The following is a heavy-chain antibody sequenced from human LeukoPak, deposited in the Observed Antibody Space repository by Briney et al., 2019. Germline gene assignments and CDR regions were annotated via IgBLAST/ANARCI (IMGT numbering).Heavy chain of an antibody. CDR2: MNAKTGAT. V-gene: IGHV1-2*02. J-gene: IGHJ4*02. CDR3: ARQSGTYWGLDY. D-gene: IGHD1-26*01. CDR1: GYTFTGYY. Sequence: EASVKVSCKASGYTFTGYYMHWVRQAPGQGLEWLGWMNAKTGATSSAQKFPGRFTMTRDTSIGTASMEFNSLTSDDTAVYYCARQSGTYWGLDYWGQGTLVTVSS.